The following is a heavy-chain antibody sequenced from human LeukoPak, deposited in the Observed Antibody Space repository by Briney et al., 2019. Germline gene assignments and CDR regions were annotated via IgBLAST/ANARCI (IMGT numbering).Heavy chain of an antibody. J-gene: IGHJ5*02. CDR1: GFTFSSYA. D-gene: IGHD6-13*01. CDR3: ARQLVSNGWFDP. V-gene: IGHV3-23*01. Sequence: GGSLRLSCAASGFTFSSYAMSWVRQAPGKGLEWVSAISGSGGSTYYADSVKGRFTISRDNSKNTLYLQMNSLRAEDTAVYYCARQLVSNGWFDPWGQGTLVTVSS. CDR2: ISGSGGST.